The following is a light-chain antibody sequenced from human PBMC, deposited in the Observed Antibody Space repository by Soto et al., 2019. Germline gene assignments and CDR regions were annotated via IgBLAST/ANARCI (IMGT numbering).Light chain of an antibody. J-gene: IGKJ1*01. CDR3: QQYNNWPPWT. V-gene: IGKV3-15*01. CDR1: QSVASN. CDR2: DAS. Sequence: EIGLTQSAGTLSLSPGERATLSCRASQSVASNYLGWYQQKPGQAPRVVIFDASIRATGIPARFSGSGCGTEFTLTSSSLQSEDFAVYYCQQYNNWPPWTFGQGTKVDI.